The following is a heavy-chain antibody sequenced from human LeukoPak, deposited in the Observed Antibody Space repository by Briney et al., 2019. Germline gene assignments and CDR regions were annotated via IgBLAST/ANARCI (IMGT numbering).Heavy chain of an antibody. Sequence: SVKVSCKASGCTFSSYTISWVRQPPAQGLEWMGRIIPFFGIANYAQKFQGRVTITADKSTSTAYMELSSLRSEDKAVYYCARESRAFDIWGQGTMVTVSS. J-gene: IGHJ3*02. CDR2: IIPFFGIA. V-gene: IGHV1-69*04. CDR1: GCTFSSYT. CDR3: ARESRAFDI.